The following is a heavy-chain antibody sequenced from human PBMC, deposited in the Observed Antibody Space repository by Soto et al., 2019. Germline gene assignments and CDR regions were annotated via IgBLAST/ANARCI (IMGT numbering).Heavy chain of an antibody. J-gene: IGHJ4*02. Sequence: PXGSLKLSCSASGFTFSSYGMNWVRQAPGKGLDWVSYIISSGSTIYYADSVKGRFTISRDNAKNSLYLQMNSLRAEDTAVHYCARVHSSGYFDYWGQGTLVTVSS. D-gene: IGHD1-26*01. CDR3: ARVHSSGYFDY. CDR2: IISSGSTI. V-gene: IGHV3-48*03. CDR1: GFTFSSYG.